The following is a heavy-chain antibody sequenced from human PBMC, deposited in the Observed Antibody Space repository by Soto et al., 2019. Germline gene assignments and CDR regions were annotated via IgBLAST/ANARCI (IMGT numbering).Heavy chain of an antibody. CDR1: GGSFSGYY. D-gene: IGHD3-10*01. J-gene: IGHJ6*03. Sequence: SETLSLTCAVYGGSFSGYYWSWIRQPPGKGLEWIGEINHSGSTNYNPSLKSRVTISVDTSKNQFSLKLSSVTAADTAVYYCARGGGSPYRDVGGKGPRVPFPS. V-gene: IGHV4-34*01. CDR3: ARGGGSPYRDV. CDR2: INHSGST.